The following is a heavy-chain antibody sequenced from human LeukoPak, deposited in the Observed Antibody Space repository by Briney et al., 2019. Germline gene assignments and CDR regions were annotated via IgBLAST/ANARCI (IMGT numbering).Heavy chain of an antibody. CDR1: GGTFSSYA. D-gene: IGHD5-18*01. V-gene: IGHV1-18*01. Sequence: ASVKVSCKASGGTFSSYAISWVRQAPGQGLEWMGWISAYNGNTNYAQKLQGRVTMTTDTSTSTAYMELRSLRSDDTAVYYCARGSQWIQLCRYFDYWGQGTLVTVSS. CDR3: ARGSQWIQLCRYFDY. CDR2: ISAYNGNT. J-gene: IGHJ4*02.